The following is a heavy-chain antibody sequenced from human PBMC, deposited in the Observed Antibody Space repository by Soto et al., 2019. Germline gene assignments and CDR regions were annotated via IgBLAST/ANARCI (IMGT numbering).Heavy chain of an antibody. Sequence: ASVEVSCKASGYTFTGYYMHWVRQAPGQGLEWMGWINPNSGGTNYAQKFQGWVTMTRDTSISTAYMELSRLRSDDTAVYYCTTSGRSPDYYFDYWGQGMLVTVSS. V-gene: IGHV1-2*04. CDR3: TTSGRSPDYYFDY. D-gene: IGHD1-26*01. CDR2: INPNSGGT. CDR1: GYTFTGYY. J-gene: IGHJ4*02.